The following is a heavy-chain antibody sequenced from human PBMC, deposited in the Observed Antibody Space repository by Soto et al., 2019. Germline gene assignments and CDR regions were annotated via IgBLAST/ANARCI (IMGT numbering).Heavy chain of an antibody. Sequence: QVQLVQSGAEMKKPGASVRVSCKTSGDTFGTSGFHWVRQAPGQGLEWMGWISAYNGNTYYIQKLQGRDTINTDTSTSTAYMELRSLKSDDTAVYFCARDDLVVVQSALYIWGQGTMVTVSS. CDR2: ISAYNGNT. J-gene: IGHJ3*02. D-gene: IGHD2-15*01. CDR1: GDTFGTSG. CDR3: ARDDLVVVQSALYI. V-gene: IGHV1-18*01.